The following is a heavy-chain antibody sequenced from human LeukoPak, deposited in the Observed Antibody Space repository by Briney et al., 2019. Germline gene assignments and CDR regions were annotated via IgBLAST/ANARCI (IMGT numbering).Heavy chain of an antibody. J-gene: IGHJ4*02. CDR1: GFTVSSNY. V-gene: IGHV3-66*01. CDR2: IYSGGST. CDR3: ATTFGGSYTAFDY. D-gene: IGHD1-26*01. Sequence: GSLRLSCAASGFTVSSNYMTWVRQAPGKGLEWVSVIYSGGSTYYADSVKGRFTISRDNFKNTLYLQMSSLRAEDTAVYYCATTFGGSYTAFDYWGQGALVSVSS.